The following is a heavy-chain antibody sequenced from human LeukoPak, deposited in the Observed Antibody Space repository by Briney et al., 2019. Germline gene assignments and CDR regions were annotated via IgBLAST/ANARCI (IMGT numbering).Heavy chain of an antibody. J-gene: IGHJ2*01. CDR2: ISSSGSGGNT. D-gene: IGHD1-26*01. CDR1: GFICSDYA. Sequence: GGSLRLSCTASGFICSDYAMSWARQAPGKGLEWVAGISSSGSGGNTYYADSVKGRFTISRDTSKNILFLQMNTLRAEDTAIYYCAKDRTVGVSYWYFDLWGRGTLVTVSS. V-gene: IGHV3-23*01. CDR3: AKDRTVGVSYWYFDL.